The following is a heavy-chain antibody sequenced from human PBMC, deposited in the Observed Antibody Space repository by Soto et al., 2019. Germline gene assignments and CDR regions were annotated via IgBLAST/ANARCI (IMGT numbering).Heavy chain of an antibody. CDR2: IKSKTDGGTT. Sequence: ESGGGLVKPGGSLRLSCAASGLTFSNAWMSWVRQAPGKGLEWVGRIKSKTDGGTTDYAAPVKGRFTISRDDSKNTLYLQMNSLKTEDTAVYYCTTLSYDSSGYYYRYFDYWGQGTLVTVSS. CDR1: GLTFSNAW. V-gene: IGHV3-15*01. D-gene: IGHD3-22*01. CDR3: TTLSYDSSGYYYRYFDY. J-gene: IGHJ4*02.